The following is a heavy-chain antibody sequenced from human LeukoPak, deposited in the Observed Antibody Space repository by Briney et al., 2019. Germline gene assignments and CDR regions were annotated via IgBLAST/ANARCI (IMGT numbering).Heavy chain of an antibody. CDR2: IIPIFGTA. D-gene: IGHD3-9*01. J-gene: IGHJ3*02. Sequence: ASVKVSCKASGGTFSSYAISWVRQAPGQGLEWMGRIIPIFGTANYAQKFQGRVTITTDESTSTAYMELSSLRSEDTAVYYCATPGAYYDILTVLRDDAFDIWGQGTMVTVSS. CDR3: ATPGAYYDILTVLRDDAFDI. V-gene: IGHV1-69*05. CDR1: GGTFSSYA.